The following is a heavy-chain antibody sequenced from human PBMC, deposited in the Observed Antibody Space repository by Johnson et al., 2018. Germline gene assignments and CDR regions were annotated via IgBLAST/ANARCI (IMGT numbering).Heavy chain of an antibody. CDR1: GVSLSLHQ. CDR3: ARESFSITAGNDGFDI. D-gene: IGHD6-13*01. Sequence: QVQLQESGPGLVKPSETLSLICTVSGVSLSLHQWNWIRQPPGQGLEWIGVIYESGGTNYTPSLNSPVTISLGAAKNQFSLKLSSVTAADTAGYYCARESFSITAGNDGFDIWGQGTMVTVSS. J-gene: IGHJ3*02. V-gene: IGHV4-59*11. CDR2: IYESGGT.